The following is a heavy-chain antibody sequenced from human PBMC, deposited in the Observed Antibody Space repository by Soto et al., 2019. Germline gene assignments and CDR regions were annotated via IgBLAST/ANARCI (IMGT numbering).Heavy chain of an antibody. D-gene: IGHD4-4*01. CDR3: ARSRNSDYVPQY. CDR2: IYYSGTT. V-gene: IGHV4-30-4*01. Sequence: QVQLQESGPGLVKPSQTLSLTCTVSGGSISSGDYYWSWIRQPPGKGLEWIGYIYYSGTTYYNPSLKSRVTISVDTSKIQFSLKLSSVTAADTAVYYCARSRNSDYVPQYWGQGTLVTVSS. J-gene: IGHJ4*02. CDR1: GGSISSGDYY.